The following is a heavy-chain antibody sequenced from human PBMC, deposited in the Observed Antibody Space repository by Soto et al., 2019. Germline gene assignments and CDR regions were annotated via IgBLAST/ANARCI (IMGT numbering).Heavy chain of an antibody. CDR1: GGSISSSSYY. V-gene: IGHV4-39*01. CDR2: IYYSGST. CDR3: AGVLSVLVPAAIHDVFWFDP. Sequence: SETLSLTCTVSGGSISSSSYYWGWIRQPPGKGLEWIGSIYYSGSTYYNPSLKSRVTISVDTSKNQFSLKLSSVTAADTAVYYCAGVLSVLVPAAIHDVFWFDPLGQGTLVT. D-gene: IGHD2-2*01. J-gene: IGHJ5*02.